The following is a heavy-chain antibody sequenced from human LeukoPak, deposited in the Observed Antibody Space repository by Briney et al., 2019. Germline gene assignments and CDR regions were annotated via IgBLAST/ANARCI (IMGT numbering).Heavy chain of an antibody. D-gene: IGHD5-18*01. CDR3: VRADPKKTAMVDY. CDR2: ISGSSSYI. V-gene: IGHV3-21*01. CDR1: GLTFSSYS. J-gene: IGHJ4*02. Sequence: GGSLRLSCAASGLTFSSYSMNWARQAPGKGLEWVSAISGSSSYIYYADSVKGRFTISRDNAKNSLCLQMNSLRVEDTAVYYCVRADPKKTAMVDYWGQGTLVAVSS.